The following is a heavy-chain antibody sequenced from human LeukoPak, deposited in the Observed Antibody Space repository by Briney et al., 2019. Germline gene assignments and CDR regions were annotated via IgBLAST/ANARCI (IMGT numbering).Heavy chain of an antibody. CDR2: IRYDGSNK. V-gene: IGHV3-30*02. Sequence: GGSLRLSCAASGFIFNTYVMHWVRQAPGKGLEWLAFIRYDGSNKNYADSVKGRFTISRDNTKNSLYLQMNSLRAEDTAVYYCAKDGGSDPDSFDIWGQGTLVTVSS. CDR3: AKDGGSDPDSFDI. D-gene: IGHD2-15*01. CDR1: GFIFNTYV. J-gene: IGHJ4*02.